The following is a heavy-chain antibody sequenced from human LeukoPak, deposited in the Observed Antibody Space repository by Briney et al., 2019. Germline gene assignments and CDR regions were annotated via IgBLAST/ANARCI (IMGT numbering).Heavy chain of an antibody. V-gene: IGHV3-30*02. CDR2: IRYDGSNK. D-gene: IGHD3-10*01. CDR3: ARARRSGGITMIRGVKDRGWFDP. J-gene: IGHJ5*02. Sequence: GGSLRLSCAASGFTFSNYGMHWVRQAPGKGLEWVTFIRYDGSNKYYADSVKGRFTISRDNSKNTLYLQMNSLRAEDTAVYYCARARRSGGITMIRGVKDRGWFDPWGQGTLVTVSS. CDR1: GFTFSNYG.